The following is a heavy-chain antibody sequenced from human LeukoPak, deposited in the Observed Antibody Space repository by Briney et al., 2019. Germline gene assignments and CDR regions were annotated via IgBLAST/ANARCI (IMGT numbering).Heavy chain of an antibody. J-gene: IGHJ4*02. D-gene: IGHD6-19*01. CDR1: GGSLSGYY. CDR3: ARLSTGYSSGWYSDFDY. V-gene: IGHV4-59*01. Sequence: PSETLSLTCTVSGGSLSGYYWGWIRQPPGKGLEWIGYIYYSGNTDYNPSLRSRVTISVDTSKNQFSLKLTSVTAADTALYYCARLSTGYSSGWYSDFDYWGQGTLVTVSS. CDR2: IYYSGNT.